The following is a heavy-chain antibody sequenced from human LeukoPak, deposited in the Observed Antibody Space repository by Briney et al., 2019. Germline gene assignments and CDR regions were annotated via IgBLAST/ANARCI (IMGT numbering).Heavy chain of an antibody. J-gene: IGHJ5*02. V-gene: IGHV1-18*01. CDR2: ISAYNGNT. CDR3: ARDLGDYGGCNWFDP. CDR1: GYTFTSYG. D-gene: IGHD4-17*01. Sequence: HGASVKVSCKASGYTFTSYGISWVRQAPGQGLEWMGWISAYNGNTNYAQKLQGRVTMTTDTSTSTAYMELRSLRSDDTAVYYCARDLGDYGGCNWFDPWGQGTLVTVSS.